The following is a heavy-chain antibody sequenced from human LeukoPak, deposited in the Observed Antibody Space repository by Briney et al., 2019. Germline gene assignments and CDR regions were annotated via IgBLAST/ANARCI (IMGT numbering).Heavy chain of an antibody. D-gene: IGHD3-3*01. Sequence: SVKVSCKASGGTFSSYAISWVRQAPGQGLEWMGGIIPVFGTANYAQKFQGRVTITADESTSTAYMELSSLRSEDAAVYYCARAKAIFGVVPYYYYYMDVWGKGTTVTVSS. CDR1: GGTFSSYA. V-gene: IGHV1-69*13. CDR2: IIPVFGTA. CDR3: ARAKAIFGVVPYYYYYMDV. J-gene: IGHJ6*03.